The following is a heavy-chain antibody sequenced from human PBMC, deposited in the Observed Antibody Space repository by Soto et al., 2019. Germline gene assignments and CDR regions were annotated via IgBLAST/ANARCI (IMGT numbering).Heavy chain of an antibody. J-gene: IGHJ4*02. CDR2: IRSKAYGGTT. D-gene: IGHD1-1*01. CDR3: TRARSWNELLDHFDY. V-gene: IGHV3-49*03. Sequence: GGSLRLSCTASGFTFGDYAMSWFRQAPGKGLEWVGFIRSKAYGGTTEYAASVKGRFTISRDDSKSIAYMQMNSLKTEDTAVYYCTRARSWNELLDHFDYWGQGTLVTVSS. CDR1: GFTFGDYA.